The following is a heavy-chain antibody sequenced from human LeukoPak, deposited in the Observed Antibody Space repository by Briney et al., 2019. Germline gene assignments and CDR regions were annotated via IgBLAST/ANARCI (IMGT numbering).Heavy chain of an antibody. D-gene: IGHD6-19*01. V-gene: IGHV5-51*01. CDR1: GYSFTGYW. CDR3: ARRGSSWYYFDY. CDR2: IYPGDSDT. J-gene: IGHJ4*02. Sequence: GESLKSSCKGSGYSFTGYWIAWVGPTRGKGLEWMGIIYPGDSDTRYSPSFQGQVTSSVDKSISTAHLQWSSLKASDTAMYYCARRGSSWYYFDYWGQGTLVTVSS.